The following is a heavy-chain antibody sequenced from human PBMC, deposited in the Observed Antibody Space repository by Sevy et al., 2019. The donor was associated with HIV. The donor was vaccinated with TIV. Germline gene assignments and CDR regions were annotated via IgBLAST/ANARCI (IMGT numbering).Heavy chain of an antibody. CDR3: AMAIVAIFGVVTYNWFDP. CDR2: IYYSGST. J-gene: IGHJ5*02. Sequence: SETLSLTCTVSGGSISSSSYYWGWTRHPPGKGLEWIGSIYYSGSTYYNPSLKSRVTISVDTSKNQFSLKLSSVTAADTGVYYCAMAIVAIFGVVTYNWFDPWGQGTLVTVSS. D-gene: IGHD3-3*01. V-gene: IGHV4-39*01. CDR1: GGSISSSSYY.